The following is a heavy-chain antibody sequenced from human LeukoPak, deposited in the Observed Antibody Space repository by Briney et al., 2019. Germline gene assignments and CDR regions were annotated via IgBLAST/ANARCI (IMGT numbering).Heavy chain of an antibody. D-gene: IGHD6-13*01. CDR1: GFTFSSYN. CDR3: AKARVGEAGASDY. Sequence: PGGSLRLSCAASGFTFSSYNMNWVRQSPGKGLEWVSTITSSGGSTYYTDSVKGRFTISRDSSKNTLYLQMNSLRVEDTAVYYCAKARVGEAGASDYWGQGTLVTVSS. V-gene: IGHV3-23*01. CDR2: ITSSGGST. J-gene: IGHJ4*02.